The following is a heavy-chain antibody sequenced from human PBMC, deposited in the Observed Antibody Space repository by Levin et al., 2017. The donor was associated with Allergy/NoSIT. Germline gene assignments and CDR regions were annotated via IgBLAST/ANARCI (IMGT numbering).Heavy chain of an antibody. J-gene: IGHJ4*02. D-gene: IGHD6-19*01. CDR2: IYTSGDT. CDR3: ARDSGCSGILDS. Sequence: LRLSCTVSGASISGGSYYWTWIRQPAGKGLEWIGRIYTSGDTNYSPSLKSRVSISFDRSNNHFSLKVTSVTAADTAMYYCARDSGCSGILDSWGQGILVTVSS. CDR1: GASISGGSYY. V-gene: IGHV4-61*02.